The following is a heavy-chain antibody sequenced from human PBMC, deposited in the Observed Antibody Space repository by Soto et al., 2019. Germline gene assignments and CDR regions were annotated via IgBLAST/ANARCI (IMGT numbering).Heavy chain of an antibody. CDR2: MNPNSGNT. CDR3: ARRYYSNYYYANYYYMDV. V-gene: IGHV1-8*01. CDR1: GYTFTSYD. J-gene: IGHJ6*03. Sequence: EASVKVSCKASGYTFTSYDINWVRQATGQGLEWMGWMNPNSGNTGYAQKFQGRVTMTRNTSISTAYMELSSLRSEDTAVYYCARRYYSNYYYANYYYMDVWGKGTTVTVSS. D-gene: IGHD4-4*01.